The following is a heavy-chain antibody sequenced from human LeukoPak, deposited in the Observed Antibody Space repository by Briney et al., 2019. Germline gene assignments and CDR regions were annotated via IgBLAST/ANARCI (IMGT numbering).Heavy chain of an antibody. D-gene: IGHD2-15*01. V-gene: IGHV5-51*01. CDR1: AYSFTSYW. J-gene: IGHJ4*02. CDR3: GRLGGNYVDN. CDR2: IYPRDSDT. Sequence: GESLNISCKGSAYSFTSYWIGWVRQMPGKGLEWMGIIYPRDSDTRYSPSFQGQVTISADKSISTAYLQWSSLKASDTAMYYCGRLGGNYVDNWGQGTLVSVSS.